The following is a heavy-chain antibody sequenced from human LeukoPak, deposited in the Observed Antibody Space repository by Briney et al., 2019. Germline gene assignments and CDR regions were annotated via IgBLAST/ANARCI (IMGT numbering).Heavy chain of an antibody. J-gene: IGHJ5*02. CDR1: GYTFTSYD. CDR3: ARRLRYFARFDP. V-gene: IGHV1-8*01. CDR2: MNPNSGNT. Sequence: ASVKVSCKASGYTFTSYDINWVRQATGQGLEWMGWMNPNSGNTGYAQKFQGRVTMTRNTSISAAYMELSSLRSEDTAVYYCARRLRYFARFDPWGQGTLVTVSS. D-gene: IGHD3-9*01.